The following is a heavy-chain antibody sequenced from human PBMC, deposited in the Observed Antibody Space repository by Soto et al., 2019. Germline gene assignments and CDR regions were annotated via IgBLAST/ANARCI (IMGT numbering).Heavy chain of an antibody. CDR3: ARVRYGAGGYYYYGMHX. CDR2: IKQDGSEK. CDR1: GFTFSSYW. D-gene: IGHD4-17*01. V-gene: IGHV3-7*01. J-gene: IGHJ6*02. Sequence: GGSLRLSFAASGFTFSSYWMSWVRQAPGKGLEWVSNIKQDGSEKYYVDSVKGRFTISRDNAKNSLYLQMNSPRAEDTAVYYCARVRYGAGGYYYYGMHXWGQVTTVTVS.